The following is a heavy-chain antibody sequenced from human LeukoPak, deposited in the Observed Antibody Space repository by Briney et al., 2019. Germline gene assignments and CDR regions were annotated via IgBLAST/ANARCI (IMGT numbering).Heavy chain of an antibody. D-gene: IGHD6-19*01. CDR3: ARGPISGWSADY. Sequence: GGSLRLSCAVSGLTFSSYNMNWVRHAPGKGLEWVSYISNSGSMIYYADSVKGRFTLSRDNAKNSLYLQMNSLRDEDTAVYYCARGPISGWSADYWGQGTLVTVSS. CDR2: ISNSGSMI. V-gene: IGHV3-48*02. CDR1: GLTFSSYN. J-gene: IGHJ4*02.